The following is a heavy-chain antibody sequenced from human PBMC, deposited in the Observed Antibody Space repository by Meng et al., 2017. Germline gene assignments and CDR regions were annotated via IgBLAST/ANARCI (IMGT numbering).Heavy chain of an antibody. CDR1: GRSFSGYY. Sequence: SETLSLTCAVYGRSFSGYYWSWIRQPPGKGLEWIGEINHSGSTNYNPDLKSRVTITVDTSKNQFSLRLSSVNAAETAVYYCARVSVVVAAHNWFDPWGQGTLVTVSS. J-gene: IGHJ5*02. D-gene: IGHD2-15*01. V-gene: IGHV4-34*01. CDR2: INHSGST. CDR3: ARVSVVVAAHNWFDP.